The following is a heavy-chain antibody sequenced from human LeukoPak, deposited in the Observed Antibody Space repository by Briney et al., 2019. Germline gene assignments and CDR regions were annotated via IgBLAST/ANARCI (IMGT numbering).Heavy chain of an antibody. V-gene: IGHV3-23*01. Sequence: GGSLRLSCTASGFTYSNYAMNWVRQAPGKGVEWVSVISGSGRSTYYADSVKGRFTISRDKSKNTLYLQMNSLRAEDTAIYYCAKSVVNSGTYIPFDYWGQGTLVTVSS. CDR1: GFTYSNYA. CDR3: AKSVVNSGTYIPFDY. J-gene: IGHJ4*02. D-gene: IGHD1-26*01. CDR2: ISGSGRST.